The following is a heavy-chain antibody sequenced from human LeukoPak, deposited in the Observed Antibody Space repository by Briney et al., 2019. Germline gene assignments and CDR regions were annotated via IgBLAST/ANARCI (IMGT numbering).Heavy chain of an antibody. CDR1: GGSISSYY. D-gene: IGHD1-1*01. V-gene: IGHV4-59*01. Sequence: SETLSLTCTVSGGSISSYYWSWLRQPQGKGLEWIGYISYSGTTNYNPSLKSRVTISVDTSNNQFSLKLSSVTAADTAVYYCARDERDNWFDPWGQGALVTVSS. CDR3: ARDERDNWFDP. CDR2: ISYSGTT. J-gene: IGHJ5*02.